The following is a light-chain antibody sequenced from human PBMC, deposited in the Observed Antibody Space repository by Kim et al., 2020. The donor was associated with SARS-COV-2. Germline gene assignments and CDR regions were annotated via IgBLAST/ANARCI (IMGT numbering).Light chain of an antibody. CDR1: SSNIGAGYA. V-gene: IGLV1-40*01. Sequence: RGTMSGTGSSSNIGAGYAVHWYQQLPGTAPKLLIYGNSNRPSGVPDRFSGSKSGTSASLAITGLQAEDEADYYCQSYDSSLSGYVFGTGTKVTVL. J-gene: IGLJ1*01. CDR3: QSYDSSLSGYV. CDR2: GNS.